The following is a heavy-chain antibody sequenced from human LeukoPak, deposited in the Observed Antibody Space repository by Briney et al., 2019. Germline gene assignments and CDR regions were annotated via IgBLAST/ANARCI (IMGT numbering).Heavy chain of an antibody. D-gene: IGHD2-15*01. Sequence: GGSLRLSCAASGFTFSSYAMHWVRQAPGKGLEWVAVISYDGSNKYYADSVKGRLTISRDNSKNTLYLQMNSLRAEDTAVYYCARDGCSGGSCYVYSSGWYGKYYFDYWGQGTLVTVSS. CDR1: GFTFSSYA. J-gene: IGHJ4*02. CDR2: ISYDGSNK. CDR3: ARDGCSGGSCYVYSSGWYGKYYFDY. V-gene: IGHV3-30*04.